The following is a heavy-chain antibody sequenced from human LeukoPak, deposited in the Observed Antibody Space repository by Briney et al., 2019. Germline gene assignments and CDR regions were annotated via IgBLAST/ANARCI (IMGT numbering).Heavy chain of an antibody. D-gene: IGHD3-10*01. Sequence: GGSLRLSCVASGFTFSDYYMSWIRQAPGKGLEWVSYISSSGSTIYYADSVKGRFTISRDNAKNSLYLQMNSLRAEDTAVYYCARDGPSRRGSGSYTLPYYFDYWGQGTLVTVSS. CDR3: ARDGPSRRGSGSYTLPYYFDY. J-gene: IGHJ4*02. V-gene: IGHV3-11*01. CDR2: ISSSGSTI. CDR1: GFTFSDYY.